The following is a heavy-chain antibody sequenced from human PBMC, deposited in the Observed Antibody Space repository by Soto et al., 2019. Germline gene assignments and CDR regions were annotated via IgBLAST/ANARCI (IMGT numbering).Heavy chain of an antibody. CDR3: ARLGGSYAVPHFDY. J-gene: IGHJ4*02. CDR1: GGSISGSSYY. Sequence: SETLSLTCTVSGGSISGSSYYWGWIRQPPGKGLEWIGNIYYSGSTYYNPSLKSRVTISVDTSKNQFSLKLSSVTAADTAVYYCARLGGSYAVPHFDYWGQGTLVTVSS. D-gene: IGHD1-26*01. V-gene: IGHV4-39*07. CDR2: IYYSGST.